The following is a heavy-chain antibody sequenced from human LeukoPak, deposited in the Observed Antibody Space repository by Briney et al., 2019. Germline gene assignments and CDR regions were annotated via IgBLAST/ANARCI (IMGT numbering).Heavy chain of an antibody. J-gene: IGHJ5*02. Sequence: ASVKVSCKASGGTFSSYAISWVRQAPGQGLEWMGGIIPIFGTANYAQKFQGRVTITTDESTSTAYMELSSLRSEDTAVYYCARTKFIVVVPAAIDWFDPWGQGTLVTVSS. CDR1: GGTFSSYA. CDR2: IIPIFGTA. D-gene: IGHD2-2*01. V-gene: IGHV1-69*05. CDR3: ARTKFIVVVPAAIDWFDP.